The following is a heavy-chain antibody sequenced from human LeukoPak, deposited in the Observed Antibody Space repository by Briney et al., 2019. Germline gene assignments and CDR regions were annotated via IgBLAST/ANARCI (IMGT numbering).Heavy chain of an antibody. CDR1: GYTFTDYD. V-gene: IGHV1-8*03. J-gene: IGHJ4*02. Sequence: GASVKVSFKTSGYTFTDYDINWVRQATGQGLEWMGWVTPSSGNTGYAQKFQGRVTITRNTSISTAYMDLSSLRSDDTAVYYCSRGRFLEWSYPFDYWGQGTLVTVSS. CDR2: VTPSSGNT. D-gene: IGHD3-3*01. CDR3: SRGRFLEWSYPFDY.